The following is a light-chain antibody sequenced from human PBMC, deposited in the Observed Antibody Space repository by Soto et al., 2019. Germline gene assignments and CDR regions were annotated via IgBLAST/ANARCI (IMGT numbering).Light chain of an antibody. J-gene: IGKJ5*01. V-gene: IGKV3-11*01. CDR2: GAS. Sequence: EIVMTQSPVTLSVSPGERATLSCRASQSVSSDLAWYQQKPGQAPRLLIYGASNRATGIPARFSGTGSGTDFTLTINNLEPEDFAVYYCQVRTNWSIAFGRGTRLEIK. CDR3: QVRTNWSIA. CDR1: QSVSSD.